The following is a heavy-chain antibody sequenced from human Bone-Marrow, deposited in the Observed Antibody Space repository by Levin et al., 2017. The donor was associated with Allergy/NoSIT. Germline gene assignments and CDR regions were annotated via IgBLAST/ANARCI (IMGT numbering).Heavy chain of an antibody. CDR2: ISSSGGTR. D-gene: IGHD2-15*01. CDR3: ARGSYSPDY. CDR1: GFAFSTYI. V-gene: IGHV3-48*04. Sequence: GGSLRLSCAASGFAFSTYIMNWVRQAPGKGLEWISYISSSGGTRYADSVKGRFTISRDNAKNSLYLQMNSLRGEDTAVYYCARGSYSPDYWGQGTLVTVSS. J-gene: IGHJ4*02.